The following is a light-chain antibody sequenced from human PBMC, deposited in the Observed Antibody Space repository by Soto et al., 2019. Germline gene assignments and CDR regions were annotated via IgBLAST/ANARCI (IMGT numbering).Light chain of an antibody. CDR2: DTS. CDR3: HQRNK. Sequence: EVLFTQSPATPSLAPRERATLSCRASQFLSSYLAWYQQKPGQPPRLLIYDTSNRATGIPARFSGSRSGTDFTLTISSLEPEDFGVYFCHQRNKFGQGTRLEIK. J-gene: IGKJ5*01. CDR1: QFLSSY. V-gene: IGKV3-11*01.